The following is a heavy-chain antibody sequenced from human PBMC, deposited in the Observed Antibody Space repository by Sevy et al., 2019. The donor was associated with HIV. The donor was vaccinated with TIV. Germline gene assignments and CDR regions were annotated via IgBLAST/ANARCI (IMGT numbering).Heavy chain of an antibody. Sequence: GVSLRLSCAASGFTFSSYGMHWVRQAPGKGLEWVANIRQDGNEIYYAASVRGRFTISRDNAKGSLYLQMNNLRVEDTATYYCARRYFDLWGQGTLVTVSS. J-gene: IGHJ4*02. CDR3: ARRYFDL. CDR2: IRQDGNEI. V-gene: IGHV3-7*03. CDR1: GFTFSSYG.